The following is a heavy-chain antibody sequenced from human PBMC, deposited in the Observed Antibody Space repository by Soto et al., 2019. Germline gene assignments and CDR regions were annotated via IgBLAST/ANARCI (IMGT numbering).Heavy chain of an antibody. CDR1: GCTLSDYF. Sequence: PGGSLRLSCAASGCTLSDYFMDWVRQAPGKGLEWVGRTRNKVNGHTTEYAASVEGRFTISRDDSENSVYLQMNSLKTEDTAVYYCARGGGSVRFYFDYWGQGTLVTVSS. D-gene: IGHD6-19*01. V-gene: IGHV3-72*01. CDR3: ARGGGSVRFYFDY. J-gene: IGHJ4*02. CDR2: TRNKVNGHTT.